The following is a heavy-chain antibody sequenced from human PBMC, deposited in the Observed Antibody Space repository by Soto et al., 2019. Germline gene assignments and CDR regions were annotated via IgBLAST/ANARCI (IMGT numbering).Heavy chain of an antibody. CDR3: ARPYCRSTRCYLYYYGMDV. V-gene: IGHV3-30-3*01. CDR2: ISSDGSHQ. Sequence: QVQVVESGGGVVQPGTSLRLSCAASGFTFNVSAIHWVRQAPGKGLEWVAVISSDGSHQYYADSVKGRFTISRDNPKNTLSLQMNSLRAEDTAVYYCARPYCRSTRCYLYYYGMDVWGPGTTVTVSS. J-gene: IGHJ6*02. CDR1: GFTFNVSA. D-gene: IGHD2-2*01.